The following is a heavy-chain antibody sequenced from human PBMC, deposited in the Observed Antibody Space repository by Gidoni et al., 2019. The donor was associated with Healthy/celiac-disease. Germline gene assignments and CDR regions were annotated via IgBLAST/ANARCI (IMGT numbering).Heavy chain of an antibody. Sequence: QVQLQESGPGLVKPSQTLSLTSTVSGGSIRSGSCYWSWIRQPAGKGLLWIGRIYTSGSTNYNPSLKSRVTIPVDTSKNQFSLKLSSVTAADTAVYYCARETCSGGSCYSYYYYGMDVWGQGTTVTVSS. D-gene: IGHD2-15*01. CDR2: IYTSGST. CDR3: ARETCSGGSCYSYYYYGMDV. J-gene: IGHJ6*02. V-gene: IGHV4-61*02. CDR1: GGSIRSGSCY.